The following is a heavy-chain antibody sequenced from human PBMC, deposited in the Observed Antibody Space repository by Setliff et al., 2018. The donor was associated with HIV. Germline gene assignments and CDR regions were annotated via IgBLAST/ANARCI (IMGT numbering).Heavy chain of an antibody. CDR1: GASTSNDY. CDR3: ARWGAGYNSYDS. Sequence: SETLSLTCTVSGASTSNDYWNWIRQSPGKGLEWIGYISSSGSTNSNPSLKSRVTISVDMSNTQIFLSLTSVTAADTAVYFCARWGAGYNSYDSWGQGSLVTVSS. D-gene: IGHD5-12*01. J-gene: IGHJ4*02. CDR2: ISSSGST. V-gene: IGHV4-59*01.